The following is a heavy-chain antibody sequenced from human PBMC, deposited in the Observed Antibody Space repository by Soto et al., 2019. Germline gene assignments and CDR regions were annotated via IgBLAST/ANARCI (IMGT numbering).Heavy chain of an antibody. J-gene: IGHJ4*02. Sequence: ASVKVSCKASGHTFTSYYMHWVRQAPGQGLEWMGIINPSGGSTSYAQKFQGRVTMTRDTSTSTVYMELSSLRSEDTAVYYCARGGNPVVPALNYFDYWGQGTLVTVSS. CDR2: INPSGGST. D-gene: IGHD2-2*01. CDR3: ARGGNPVVPALNYFDY. V-gene: IGHV1-46*03. CDR1: GHTFTSYY.